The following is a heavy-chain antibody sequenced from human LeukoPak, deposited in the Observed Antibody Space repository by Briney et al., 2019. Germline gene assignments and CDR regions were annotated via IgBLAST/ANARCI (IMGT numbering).Heavy chain of an antibody. J-gene: IGHJ5*02. CDR3: ARDPGGIVGAMNWFDP. Sequence: GRSLRLSCAAFGFTFSSYGMHWVRQAPGKGLEWVAVIWYDGSNKYYADSVKGRFTISRDNSKNTLYLQMNSLRAEDTAVYYCARDPGGIVGAMNWFDPWGQGTLVTVSS. D-gene: IGHD1-26*01. CDR1: GFTFSSYG. V-gene: IGHV3-33*01. CDR2: IWYDGSNK.